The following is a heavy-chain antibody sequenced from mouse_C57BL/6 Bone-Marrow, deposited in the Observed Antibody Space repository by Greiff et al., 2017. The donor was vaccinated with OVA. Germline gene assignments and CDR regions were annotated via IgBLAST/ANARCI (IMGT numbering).Heavy chain of an antibody. D-gene: IGHD4-1*02. CDR1: GFNIKDYY. J-gene: IGHJ3*01. V-gene: IGHV14-2*01. Sequence: VHLKQSGAELVKPGASVKLSCTASGFNIKDYYMHWVKQRPEQGLEWIGRIDPEDGETKYAPKFPGKATITADTSSNTAYLQLSSLTSEDTAVYYSARGPTGDWGQGTLVTVSA. CDR2: IDPEDGET. CDR3: ARGPTGD.